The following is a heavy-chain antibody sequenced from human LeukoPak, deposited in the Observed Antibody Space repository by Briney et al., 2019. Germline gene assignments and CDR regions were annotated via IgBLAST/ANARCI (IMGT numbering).Heavy chain of an antibody. Sequence: SETLSLTCTVSGGPISSYYWSWIRQPPGKGLEWIGYIYYSGSTNYNPSLKSRVTISVDTSKNQFSLMRSSVTVADRAAYYWGGDDPGGGGPDYWGQGTLVTVSS. CDR2: IYYSGST. V-gene: IGHV4-59*01. J-gene: IGHJ4*02. CDR3: GGDDPGGGGPDY. D-gene: IGHD3-10*01. CDR1: GGPISSYY.